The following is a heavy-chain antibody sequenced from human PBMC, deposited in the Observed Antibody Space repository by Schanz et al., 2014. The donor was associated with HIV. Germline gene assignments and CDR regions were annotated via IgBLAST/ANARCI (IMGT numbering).Heavy chain of an antibody. J-gene: IGHJ4*02. V-gene: IGHV3-30*18. CDR1: GFTFSSYG. CDR3: AKSGNGRSLDF. CDR2: ISYDRRNK. Sequence: QVQLVESGGGVVQPGRSLRLSCAASGFTFSSYGMHWVRQAPGKGLEWVAVISYDRRNKYYADSVKGRFTISRDNSKNTLYLQMNSLRAEDTAVFYCAKSGNGRSLDFWGQGTLLTVSS. D-gene: IGHD3-10*01.